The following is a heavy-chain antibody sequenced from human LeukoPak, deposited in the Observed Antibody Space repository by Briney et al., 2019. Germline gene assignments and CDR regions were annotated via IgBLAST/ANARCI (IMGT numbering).Heavy chain of an antibody. V-gene: IGHV3-49*03. CDR3: GRAPGGYYYTDG. CDR1: GFTFGDYA. Sequence: PGGSLRLSCTASGFTFGDYAMSWFRQPPGKGLEWGGFRRRKTYGRTTEYSASVKGRLTISRNDSKNIAYLQMNSLKTEDTAVNYSGRAPGGYYYTDGWGKRSTVTVS. J-gene: IGHJ6*03. D-gene: IGHD5-12*01. CDR2: RRRKTYGRTT.